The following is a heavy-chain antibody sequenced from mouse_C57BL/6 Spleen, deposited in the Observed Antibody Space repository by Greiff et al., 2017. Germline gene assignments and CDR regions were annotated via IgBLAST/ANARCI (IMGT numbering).Heavy chain of an antibody. CDR1: GYTFTDYY. D-gene: IGHD1-1*01. CDR2: INPNNGGT. V-gene: IGHV1-26*01. J-gene: IGHJ4*01. Sequence: EVQLQQSGPELVKPGASVKISCKASGYTFTDYYMNWVKQSHGKSLEWIGDINPNNGGTSYNQKFKGKATLTVDKSSSTAYMVLRSLTSEDSAVYYCARDSRYAMDYGGQGTSVTVSS. CDR3: ARDSRYAMDY.